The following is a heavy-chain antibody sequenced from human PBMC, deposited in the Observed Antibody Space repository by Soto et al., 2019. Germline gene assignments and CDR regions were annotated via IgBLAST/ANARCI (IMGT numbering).Heavy chain of an antibody. CDR3: ANNYYDSSGYKIDY. D-gene: IGHD3-22*01. CDR1: GFTFSSYA. Sequence: EVQLLESGGGLVQPGGSLRLSCAASGFTFSSYAMSWVRQAPGKGLEWVSAISGSGGSTYYADSVKGRFTISRDNSKNTLYLQMNSLRAEDTAVYYCANNYYDSSGYKIDYWGQGTLVTVSS. V-gene: IGHV3-23*01. J-gene: IGHJ4*02. CDR2: ISGSGGST.